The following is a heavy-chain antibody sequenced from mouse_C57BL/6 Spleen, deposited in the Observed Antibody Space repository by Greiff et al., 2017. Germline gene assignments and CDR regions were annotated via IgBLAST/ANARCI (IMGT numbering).Heavy chain of an antibody. Sequence: VMLVESGPELVKPGASVKISCKASGYAFSSSWMNWVKQRPGKGLEWIGRIYPGDGDTNYNGKFKGKATLTADKSSSTAYMQLSSLTSEDSAVYFCARSSTTDYAMDYWGQGTSVTVSS. CDR3: ARSSTTDYAMDY. J-gene: IGHJ4*01. CDR1: GYAFSSSW. CDR2: IYPGDGDT. D-gene: IGHD1-1*01. V-gene: IGHV1-82*01.